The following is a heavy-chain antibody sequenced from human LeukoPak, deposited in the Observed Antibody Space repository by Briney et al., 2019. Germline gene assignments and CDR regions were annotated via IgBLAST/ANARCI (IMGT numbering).Heavy chain of an antibody. CDR3: ARARFYYDSSGYYYVFDY. CDR2: IYTSGST. CDR1: GGSISSYY. Sequence: SETLSLTCTVSGGSISSYYWSWIRQPPGKGLEWIGRIYTSGSTNYNPSLKSRVTMSVDTSKNQFSLKLSSVTAADTAVYYCARARFYYDSSGYYYVFDYWGQGTLVTVSS. V-gene: IGHV4-4*07. J-gene: IGHJ4*02. D-gene: IGHD3-22*01.